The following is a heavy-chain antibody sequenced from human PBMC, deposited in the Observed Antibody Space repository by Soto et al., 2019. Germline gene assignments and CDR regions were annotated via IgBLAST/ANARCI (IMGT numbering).Heavy chain of an antibody. CDR1: GFSLSTSGVG. CDR3: SNRRRAAVIYAFDI. Sequence: QITLKETGPTLVKPTQTITLTCTFSGFSLSTSGVGVGWIRQPPGKALEWLAVIYWDDDIRYSPSLKSRLTVTKDTPRILVDPTTTNMDPQATSTYYCSNRRRAAVIYAFDIWGPGTMVTVSS. J-gene: IGHJ3*02. V-gene: IGHV2-5*02. CDR2: IYWDDDI. D-gene: IGHD6-13*01.